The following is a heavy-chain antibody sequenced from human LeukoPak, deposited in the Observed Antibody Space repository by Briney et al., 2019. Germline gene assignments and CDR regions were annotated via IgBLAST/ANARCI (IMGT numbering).Heavy chain of an antibody. Sequence: SETLSLTCTVSGGSISSNYWSWIRQPAGEGLEWIGRIYTSGSTNYNPSPTSRVTMSVDTSKNQFSLKLSSVTAADTAVYYCARGRGGSWYFFDYWGQGTLVTVSS. CDR1: GGSISSNY. J-gene: IGHJ4*02. CDR3: ARGRGGSWYFFDY. D-gene: IGHD6-13*01. CDR2: IYTSGST. V-gene: IGHV4-4*07.